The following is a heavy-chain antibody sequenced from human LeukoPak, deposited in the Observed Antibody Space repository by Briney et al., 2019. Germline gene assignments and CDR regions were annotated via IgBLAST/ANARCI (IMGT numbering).Heavy chain of an antibody. CDR1: GYTFTNYG. J-gene: IGHJ1*01. V-gene: IGHV1-3*04. CDR3: ARVPLDDASGHYYPH. D-gene: IGHD3-22*01. Sequence: ASAKVSCKTSGYTFTNYGMHWVRQAPRQSPEWMGWINTGKGNSKSSQKFQDRVTLTRDTSASTAYMELNSLSSEDTAVYYCARVPLDDASGHYYPHWGQGTLVTVSS. CDR2: INTGKGNS.